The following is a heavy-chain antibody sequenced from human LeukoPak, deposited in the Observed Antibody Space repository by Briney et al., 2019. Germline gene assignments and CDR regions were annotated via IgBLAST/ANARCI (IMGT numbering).Heavy chain of an antibody. Sequence: TGGSLRLSCAASGLAFSSYAMSWVRQAPGKGLEWVSAISGSGGTTYYADSVKGRFTISRDNSKNTLYLQMNSLRAEDTAVYYCAKGRPYSYDILTGIFDYWGQGTLVTVSS. CDR2: ISGSGGTT. CDR1: GLAFSSYA. CDR3: AKGRPYSYDILTGIFDY. D-gene: IGHD3-9*01. V-gene: IGHV3-23*01. J-gene: IGHJ4*02.